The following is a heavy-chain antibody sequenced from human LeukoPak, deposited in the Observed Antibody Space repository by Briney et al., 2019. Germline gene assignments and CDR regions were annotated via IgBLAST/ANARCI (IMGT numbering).Heavy chain of an antibody. CDR3: ARVGSSGCYYVAY. J-gene: IGHJ4*02. CDR1: GGSISSYY. CDR2: IYYSGST. Sequence: SETLSLTCTVSGGSISSYYWSWIRQPPGKGLEWIGYIYYSGSTNYNPSLKSRVTISVDTSKNQFSLKLSSVTAADTAVYYCARVGSSGCYYVAYWGQGTLVTVSS. D-gene: IGHD3-22*01. V-gene: IGHV4-59*12.